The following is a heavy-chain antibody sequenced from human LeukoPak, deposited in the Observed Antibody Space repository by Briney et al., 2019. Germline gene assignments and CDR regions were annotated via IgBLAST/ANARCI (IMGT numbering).Heavy chain of an antibody. CDR2: ISGSGGST. V-gene: IGHV3-23*01. CDR3: AKGRITMVRGANDY. J-gene: IGHJ4*02. Sequence: GGSLRLSCAASGFTFSSYAMSWVRQAPGKGLEWVSAISGSGGSTYYADSVKGRFTISRDNSENTLYLQMNSLRAEDTAVYYCAKGRITMVRGANDYWGQGTLVTVSS. CDR1: GFTFSSYA. D-gene: IGHD3-10*01.